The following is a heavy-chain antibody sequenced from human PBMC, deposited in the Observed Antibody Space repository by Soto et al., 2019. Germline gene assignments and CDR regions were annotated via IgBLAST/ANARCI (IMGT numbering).Heavy chain of an antibody. J-gene: IGHJ6*02. Sequence: QVQLVEFGGGVVQPGRSLRLSCAASRFTFSNYAMHWVRQAPGKGLQWVALISFDGSTKYYADSVKGRFTISRDNSKNTLYLQMNSLRVEDTAVYYCARSPGYCSTTRCYGRDFAMDVWGQGTTVTVSS. CDR1: RFTFSNYA. D-gene: IGHD2-2*01. CDR3: ARSPGYCSTTRCYGRDFAMDV. V-gene: IGHV3-30-3*01. CDR2: ISFDGSTK.